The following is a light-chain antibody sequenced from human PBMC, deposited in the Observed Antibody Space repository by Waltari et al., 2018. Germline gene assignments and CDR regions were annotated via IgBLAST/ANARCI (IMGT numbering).Light chain of an antibody. Sequence: EIVLTQSPATLSLSPGERATLSCRASQTVDTYLAWYQQRPGKAPRLLLYDTSNRATGIPDRFSGSGSETDFTLTISSLEPEDFAVYYCQQRRRWPLTFGGGSKVEI. CDR3: QQRRRWPLT. J-gene: IGKJ4*01. V-gene: IGKV3-11*01. CDR1: QTVDTY. CDR2: DTS.